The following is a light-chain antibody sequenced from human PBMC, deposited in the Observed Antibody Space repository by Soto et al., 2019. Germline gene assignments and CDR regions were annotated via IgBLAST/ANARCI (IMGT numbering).Light chain of an antibody. J-gene: IGKJ1*01. CDR1: QSISSW. CDR3: QQYNSLWT. CDR2: KAS. Sequence: DIQMTQSPSTLSASVGARVTITCRASQSISSWLAWYQQKPGEAPKLLIYKASSLESGVPSRFSGSGSGTEFALTISSLQPDDFATYYCQQYNSLWTFGQGTKVEMK. V-gene: IGKV1-5*03.